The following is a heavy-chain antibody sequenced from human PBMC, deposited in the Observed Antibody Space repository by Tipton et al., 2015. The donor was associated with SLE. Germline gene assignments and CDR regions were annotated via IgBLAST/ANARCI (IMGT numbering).Heavy chain of an antibody. D-gene: IGHD3-16*01. CDR3: ARGSKMYVWYYGMDV. V-gene: IGHV4-59*01. CDR2: IYYSGST. J-gene: IGHJ6*02. CDR1: GGSISSYY. Sequence: GSLRLSCTVSGGSISSYYWSWIRQPPGKGLEWIGNIYYSGSTNHNPSLKSRVTISLDTSKNQFSLKLSSVTAADTAVYYCARGSKMYVWYYGMDVWGQGTTVTVSS.